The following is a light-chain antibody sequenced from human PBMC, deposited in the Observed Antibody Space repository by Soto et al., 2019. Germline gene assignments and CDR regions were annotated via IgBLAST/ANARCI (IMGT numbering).Light chain of an antibody. Sequence: EIVLTQSPGTLSLSPGDRATLSCSASQTVSSNFLAWYQQRPAQAPWLLIHGASTRATGITDRFSGSVSGTDFTLIISGLEPEDFAVYYCQQYGTSPATFGQGTKVEIK. CDR1: QTVSSNF. CDR3: QQYGTSPAT. V-gene: IGKV3-20*01. J-gene: IGKJ1*01. CDR2: GAS.